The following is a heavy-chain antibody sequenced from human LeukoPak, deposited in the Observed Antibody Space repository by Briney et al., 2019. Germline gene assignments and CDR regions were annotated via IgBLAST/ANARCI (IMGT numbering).Heavy chain of an antibody. CDR3: ARSLNSGSYSAFDY. D-gene: IGHD1-26*01. CDR1: GDSVSSNSAA. V-gene: IGHV6-1*01. CDR2: TYYRSRWYN. Sequence: SQTLSLTFAISGDSVSSNSAAWNWIRQSPSRGLEWLGRTYYRSRWYNDYVVSVKSRITINPDTSKNQFSLQLSSVTPEDTAVYYCARSLNSGSYSAFDYWGQGTLVTVSS. J-gene: IGHJ4*02.